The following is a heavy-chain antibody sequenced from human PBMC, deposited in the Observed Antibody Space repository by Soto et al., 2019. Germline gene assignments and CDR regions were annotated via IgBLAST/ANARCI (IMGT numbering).Heavy chain of an antibody. D-gene: IGHD4-17*01. CDR3: ARVDYGDYGGAFDI. V-gene: IGHV1-69*02. CDR2: VFPILDIA. CDR1: GGTFGSYT. Sequence: QVQLVQSGAEVKKPGSSVKVSCEASGGTFGSYTISWVRQAPGQGLEWMGRVFPILDIANYAQKFQGRVTITADKSTSTAYMELSSLRSEDTAIYYCARVDYGDYGGAFDIWGQGTMITVSS. J-gene: IGHJ3*02.